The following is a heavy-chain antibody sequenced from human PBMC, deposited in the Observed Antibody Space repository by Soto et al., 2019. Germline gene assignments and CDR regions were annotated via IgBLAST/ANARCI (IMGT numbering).Heavy chain of an antibody. CDR1: GFTFSTYA. CDR2: IGSSADSA. V-gene: IGHV3-23*01. Sequence: GGSLRLSCAASGFTFSTYAMTWVRQAPGKGLEWVSAIGSSADSANYADSVKGRFNISRDNSKSTLFLQMNSLRAEDTAVYYCAKEKMTAAAFFDFWGQGALVTVSS. D-gene: IGHD6-13*01. J-gene: IGHJ4*02. CDR3: AKEKMTAAAFFDF.